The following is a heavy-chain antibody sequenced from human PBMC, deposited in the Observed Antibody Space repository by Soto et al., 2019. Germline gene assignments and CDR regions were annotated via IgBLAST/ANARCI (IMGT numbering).Heavy chain of an antibody. Sequence: SVKVSCKASGLTFVDSALQWVRQTRGHRLEWIGWIVVGSGNTNYAQEFQGRVTITRDMSTNTVYMEMSSLRSEDSAVFYCAADVPTYSSDSSGYYFDGFDTWGQGTMVTVSS. J-gene: IGHJ3*02. D-gene: IGHD3-22*01. CDR2: IVVGSGNT. CDR3: AADVPTYSSDSSGYYFDGFDT. V-gene: IGHV1-58*01. CDR1: GLTFVDSA.